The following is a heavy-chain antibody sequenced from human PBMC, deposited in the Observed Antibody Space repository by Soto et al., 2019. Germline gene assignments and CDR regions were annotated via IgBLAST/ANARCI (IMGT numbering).Heavy chain of an antibody. CDR3: AAGRGYLTDY. CDR2: IRKDGSEK. J-gene: IGHJ4*02. Sequence: DVQLVESGGDLVQPGGSLRLSCEASGFTFSSYWMNWVRQAPGKGLEWVAIIRKDGSEKYYVDSVNGRFTISRDNAKNSLYLHMNDPRAEDTAVYYCAAGRGYLTDYWGRGTLVTVSS. V-gene: IGHV3-7*03. D-gene: IGHD6-25*01. CDR1: GFTFSSYW.